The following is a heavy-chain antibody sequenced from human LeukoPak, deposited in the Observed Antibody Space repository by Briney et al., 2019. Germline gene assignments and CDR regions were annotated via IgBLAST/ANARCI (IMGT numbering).Heavy chain of an antibody. CDR2: INPSGGST. D-gene: IGHD1-1*01. CDR3: ARTVRQQLVRGLSYSYYYMDV. J-gene: IGHJ6*03. V-gene: IGHV1-46*01. Sequence: ASVKVSCKASGYTLTSYYMHWVRQAPGQGLEWMGIINPSGGSTSYAQKFQGRVTLTRDMSTSTDYLELSSLRSEDTAVYYCARTVRQQLVRGLSYSYYYMDVWGEGTTVTVSS. CDR1: GYTLTSYY.